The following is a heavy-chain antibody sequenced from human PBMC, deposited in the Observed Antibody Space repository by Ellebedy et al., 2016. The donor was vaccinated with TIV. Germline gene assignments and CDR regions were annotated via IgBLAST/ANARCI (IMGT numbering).Heavy chain of an antibody. V-gene: IGHV1-69*13. CDR3: ARGDDSSGYFGN. CDR1: GGTFSSYA. D-gene: IGHD3-22*01. Sequence: SVKVSCXASGGTFSSYAISWVRQAPGQGLEWMGGIIPIFGTANYAQKFQGRVTITADESTSTAYMELSSLRSEDTAVYYCARGDDSSGYFGNWGQGTLVTVSS. J-gene: IGHJ4*02. CDR2: IIPIFGTA.